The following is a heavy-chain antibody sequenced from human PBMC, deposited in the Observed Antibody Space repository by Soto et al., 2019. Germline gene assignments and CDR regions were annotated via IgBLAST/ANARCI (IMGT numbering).Heavy chain of an antibody. Sequence: GGSLRLSFAASGFTFSSDGMHWVRQAPGKGLEWVAVISYDGSNKYYADSVKGRFTISRDNSKNTLYLQMNSLRAEDTAVYYCARRTTVTTSWSAFDIWGQGTMVTVSS. CDR2: ISYDGSNK. CDR1: GFTFSSDG. J-gene: IGHJ3*02. D-gene: IGHD4-17*01. V-gene: IGHV3-30*03. CDR3: ARRTTVTTSWSAFDI.